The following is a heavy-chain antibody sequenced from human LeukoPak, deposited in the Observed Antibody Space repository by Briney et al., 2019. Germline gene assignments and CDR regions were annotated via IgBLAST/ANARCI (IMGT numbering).Heavy chain of an antibody. CDR3: AKGSRGYTNYYFDY. Sequence: GGSLRLSCASSGFSFSGYAIIWVRQAPGKGLELVSTISGSGASTFYADSVRGRFITSKDIPSNTVYLQMNSLRAEDTAVYYCAKGSRGYTNYYFDYWGQGTLVTVSS. V-gene: IGHV3-23*01. D-gene: IGHD2-2*02. CDR2: ISGSGAST. CDR1: GFSFSGYA. J-gene: IGHJ4*02.